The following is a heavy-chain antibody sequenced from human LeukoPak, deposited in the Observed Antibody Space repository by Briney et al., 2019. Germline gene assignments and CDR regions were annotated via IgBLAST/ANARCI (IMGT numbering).Heavy chain of an antibody. Sequence: MSSETLSLTCAVSGGSISSGGYSWSWIRQPPGKGLEWIGYIYHSGSTYYNPSLKSRVTISVDRSKNQFSLKLSSVTAADTAVYYCARVHYGSGRSGVDPWGQGTLVTVSS. CDR3: ARVHYGSGRSGVDP. V-gene: IGHV4-30-2*01. D-gene: IGHD3-10*01. J-gene: IGHJ5*02. CDR2: IYHSGST. CDR1: GGSISSGGYS.